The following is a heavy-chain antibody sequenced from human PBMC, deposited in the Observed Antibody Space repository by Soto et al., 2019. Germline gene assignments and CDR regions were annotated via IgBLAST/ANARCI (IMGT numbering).Heavy chain of an antibody. V-gene: IGHV1-69*13. CDR1: GGTFSSYA. D-gene: IGHD2-2*01. CDR3: ARDRVVPAANYYYYGMDV. J-gene: IGHJ6*02. CDR2: IIPIFGTA. Sequence: SVKVSCKASGGTFSSYAISWVRQAPGQGLEWMGGIIPIFGTANYAQKFQGRVTITADESTSTAYMELSSLRSEDTAVYYCARDRVVPAANYYYYGMDVWGQGTTVTVS.